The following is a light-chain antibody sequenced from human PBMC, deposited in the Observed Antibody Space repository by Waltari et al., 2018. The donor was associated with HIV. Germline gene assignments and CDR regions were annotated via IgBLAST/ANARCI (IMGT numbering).Light chain of an antibody. CDR2: SNK. Sequence: QSVLTQPPSASGTPGQRVTISCSGSSSNIGSNPINWYRQLPGTAPKLLIYSNKQCPAGIPYRFSGSKSGTSASLAISGLQSEDEADYYCAAWDDSLHGYVFGTGTKVTVV. CDR3: AAWDDSLHGYV. V-gene: IGLV1-44*01. CDR1: SSNIGSNP. J-gene: IGLJ1*01.